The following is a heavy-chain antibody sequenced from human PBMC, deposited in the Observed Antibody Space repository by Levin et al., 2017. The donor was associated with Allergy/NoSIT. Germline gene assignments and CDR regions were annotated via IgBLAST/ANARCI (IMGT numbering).Heavy chain of an antibody. CDR2: INHSGST. CDR1: GGSFSGYY. J-gene: IGHJ4*02. V-gene: IGHV4-34*01. D-gene: IGHD2-2*01. Sequence: ESLKISCAVYGGSFSGYYWSWIRQPPGKGLEWIGEINHSGSTNYNPSLKSRVTISVDTSKNQFSLKLSSVTAADTAVYYCARGRANIVVVPAAIFLRWGQGTLVTVSS. CDR3: ARGRANIVVVPAAIFLR.